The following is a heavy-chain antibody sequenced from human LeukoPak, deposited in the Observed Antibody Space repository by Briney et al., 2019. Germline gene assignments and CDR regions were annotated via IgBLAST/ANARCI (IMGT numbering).Heavy chain of an antibody. D-gene: IGHD3-10*01. CDR2: IFFTGRT. CDR3: ARDRASGMDY. V-gene: IGHV4-31*03. Sequence: SQTLSLTCTVSGGSVNSGAYYWSWIRQFPGKGLEWIGQIFFTGRTDYNPSLKSRLAISIDTSRDQFSLELSSVSAADTATYYCARDRASGMDYWGQGILVTISS. J-gene: IGHJ4*02. CDR1: GGSVNSGAYY.